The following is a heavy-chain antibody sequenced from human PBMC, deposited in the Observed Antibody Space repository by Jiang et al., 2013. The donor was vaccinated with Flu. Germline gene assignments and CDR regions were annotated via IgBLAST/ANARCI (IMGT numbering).Heavy chain of an antibody. D-gene: IGHD4-17*01. V-gene: IGHV3-30*18. CDR1: GFTFSSYG. CDR2: ISYDGSNK. Sequence: QLVESGGGVVQPGRSLRLSCAASGFTFSSYGMHWVRQAPGKGLEWVAVISYDGSNKYYADSVKGRFTISRDNSKNTLYLQMNSLRAEDTAVYYCAKARETTVTTIYYGMDVWGQGTTVTVSS. CDR3: AKARETTVTTIYYGMDV. J-gene: IGHJ6*02.